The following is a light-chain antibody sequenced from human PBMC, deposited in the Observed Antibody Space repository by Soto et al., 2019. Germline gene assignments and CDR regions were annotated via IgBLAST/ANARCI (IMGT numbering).Light chain of an antibody. V-gene: IGKV3-20*01. CDR3: QHYHGWPIT. CDR2: GAS. Sequence: EIVLTQSPGTLSLSPGERATLSCRASQSVTNNYLAWFQQKPGQAPRLLMYGASSRATGIPDRFSGSGSGTEFTLTISSLQSEDFAVYYCQHYHGWPITFGQGTRLEIK. J-gene: IGKJ5*01. CDR1: QSVTNNY.